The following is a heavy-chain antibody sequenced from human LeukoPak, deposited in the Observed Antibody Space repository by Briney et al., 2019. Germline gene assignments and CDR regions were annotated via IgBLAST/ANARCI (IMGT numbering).Heavy chain of an antibody. V-gene: IGHV3-33*01. Sequence: GGSLRLSCAASGFIFSRYAMHWVRQAPGTGLEWVAVVWSDGTREYYIDSVKGRFTISRNNSKNTLYLQMNSLRAEDTAVYSCARGVAENGNPNYFDPWGRGTLVTVSS. CDR3: ARGVAENGNPNYFDP. CDR1: GFIFSRYA. J-gene: IGHJ5*02. CDR2: VWSDGTRE. D-gene: IGHD6-13*01.